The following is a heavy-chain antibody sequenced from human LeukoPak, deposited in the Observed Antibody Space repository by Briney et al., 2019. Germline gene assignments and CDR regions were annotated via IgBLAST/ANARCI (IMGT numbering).Heavy chain of an antibody. CDR3: ARDKLTAYFDY. CDR2: ISSSSSTI. D-gene: IGHD4/OR15-4a*01. J-gene: IGHJ4*02. CDR1: GFTFSSYS. V-gene: IGHV3-48*01. Sequence: PGGSLGLSCAASGFTFSSYSMNWVRQAPGKGLEWVSYISSSSSTIYYADSVRGRFTISRDNAKNSLYLQMNSLRAEDTAVYYCARDKLTAYFDYWGQGTLVTVSS.